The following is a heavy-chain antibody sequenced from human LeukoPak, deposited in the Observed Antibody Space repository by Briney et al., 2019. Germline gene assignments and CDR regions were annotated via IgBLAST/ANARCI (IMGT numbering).Heavy chain of an antibody. J-gene: IGHJ4*02. CDR1: GYTFTSYY. CDR2: INPSGGST. Sequence: ASVKVSCKASGYTFTSYYMHWVRQAPGQGLEWMGIINPSGGSTSYAQKFQGRVTMTRDTSTSTVYMELSSLRSEDTAVYYCARYGRVVVVPAASSFDYWGQGTLVTVSS. CDR3: ARYGRVVVVPAASSFDY. V-gene: IGHV1-46*01. D-gene: IGHD2-2*01.